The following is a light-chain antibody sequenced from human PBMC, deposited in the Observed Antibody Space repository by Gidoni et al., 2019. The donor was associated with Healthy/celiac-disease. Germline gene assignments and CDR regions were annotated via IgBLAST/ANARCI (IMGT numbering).Light chain of an antibody. CDR1: QSLLHSNGYNY. Sequence: VIDQSPLSLPVTPREPASIPCRSSQSLLHSNGYNYLDLFLQKPGQSPQLLIYLGSNRASGVPDRFSGSGSGTDFTLKISRVEAEDVGVYYCMQALQTPYTFGQGTKLEIK. J-gene: IGKJ2*01. CDR3: MQALQTPYT. V-gene: IGKV2-28*01. CDR2: LGS.